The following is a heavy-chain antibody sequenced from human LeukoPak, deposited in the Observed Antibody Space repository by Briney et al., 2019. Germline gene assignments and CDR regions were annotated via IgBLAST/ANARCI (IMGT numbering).Heavy chain of an antibody. Sequence: GASVKVSCKASGYTFTSYDINWVRQATGQGLEWMGWMNPNSGNTGYAQKFQGRVIMTRNTSISTAYMELSSLRSEDTAVYYCARVSRGKSPTYYDFWSGYAPIDYWGQGTLVTVSS. CDR1: GYTFTSYD. CDR3: ARVSRGKSPTYYDFWSGYAPIDY. D-gene: IGHD3-3*01. CDR2: MNPNSGNT. J-gene: IGHJ4*02. V-gene: IGHV1-8*01.